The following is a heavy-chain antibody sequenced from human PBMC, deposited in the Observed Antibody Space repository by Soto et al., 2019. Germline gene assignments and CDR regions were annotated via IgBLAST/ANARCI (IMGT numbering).Heavy chain of an antibody. CDR1: GFTFKDYS. V-gene: IGHV3-7*04. CDR2: IKRDGLEK. CDR3: ARHTWWHFD. J-gene: IGHJ4*02. D-gene: IGHD2-8*02. Sequence: EVQLVESGGDLVRPGGSLRLYCAASGFTFKDYSMTWMRQAPGRGPEWVANIKRDGLEKYYAESVRGRFVISRDDAKKSLYLQLNSLRVEDTAVYYCARHTWWHFDWGQGTLVTVSS.